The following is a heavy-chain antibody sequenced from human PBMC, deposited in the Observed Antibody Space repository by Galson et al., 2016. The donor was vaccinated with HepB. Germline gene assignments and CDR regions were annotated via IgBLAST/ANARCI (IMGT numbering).Heavy chain of an antibody. D-gene: IGHD4-23*01. CDR2: INAQNDRT. CDR1: GFIFDDYG. CDR3: AQHGGAGNSADYNGMNV. J-gene: IGHJ6*02. V-gene: IGHV3-43*02. Sequence: SLRLSCAASGFIFDDYGMHWVRQTPGKGLEWVSLINAQNDRTYYAASVKGRFTVSRDNSKNTLYLQMKSLKIEDTALYYCAQHGGAGNSADYNGMNVWGQGTTVTVSS.